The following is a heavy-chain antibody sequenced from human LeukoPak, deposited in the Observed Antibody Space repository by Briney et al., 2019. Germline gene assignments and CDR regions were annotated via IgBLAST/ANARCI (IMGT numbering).Heavy chain of an antibody. CDR3: ASFLEWQYYFDY. J-gene: IGHJ4*02. CDR2: IYYSGST. Sequence: SETLSLTCTVSGGSVSSGTYYWSWIRQPPGKGLEWIGYIYYSGSTNYNPSLKSRVTISVDTSKNQFSLKLSSVTAADTAVYYCASFLEWQYYFDYWGQGTLVTVSS. D-gene: IGHD3-3*01. V-gene: IGHV4-61*01. CDR1: GGSVSSGTYY.